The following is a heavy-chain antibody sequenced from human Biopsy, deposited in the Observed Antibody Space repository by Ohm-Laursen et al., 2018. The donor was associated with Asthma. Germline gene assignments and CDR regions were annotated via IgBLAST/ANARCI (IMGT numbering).Heavy chain of an antibody. V-gene: IGHV3-30-3*01. CDR2: IFFDGSNK. CDR3: ARGKTWGRSYYFDY. Sequence: SLRLSCVASGFTFHNYVMHWVRQAPGKGLEWVAGIFFDGSNKYYADSVKGRFTISRDNSKDTPYLQVNSLGGDDTAVYYCARGKTWGRSYYFDYWGQGTLVTVSS. CDR1: GFTFHNYV. J-gene: IGHJ4*02. D-gene: IGHD6-6*01.